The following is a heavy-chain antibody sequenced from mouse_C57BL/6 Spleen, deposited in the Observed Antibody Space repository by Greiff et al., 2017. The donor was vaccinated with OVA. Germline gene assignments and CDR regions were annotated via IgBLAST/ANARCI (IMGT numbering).Heavy chain of an antibody. J-gene: IGHJ2*01. Sequence: EVQLQQSGPELVKPGASVKIPCKASGYTFTDYNMDWVKQSHGKSLEWIGDINPNNGGTIYNQKFKGKATLTVDKSSSTAYMELRSLTSEDTAVYYCARRATVVADYFDYWGQGTTLTVSS. CDR2: INPNNGGT. CDR1: GYTFTDYN. V-gene: IGHV1-18*01. CDR3: ARRATVVADYFDY. D-gene: IGHD1-1*01.